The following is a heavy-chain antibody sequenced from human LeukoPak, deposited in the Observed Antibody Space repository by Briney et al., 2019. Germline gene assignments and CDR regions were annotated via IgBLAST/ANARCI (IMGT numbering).Heavy chain of an antibody. CDR3: TTETGKWLRFLARESTYYYYDDMDV. V-gene: IGHV3-15*01. J-gene: IGHJ6*03. D-gene: IGHD5-12*01. CDR2: IKSKSDGGTS. Sequence: GGSLRLSCAASGFTFSNAWMSWARQAPGKGLEWVGHIKSKSDGGTSDDAAPVKGRFTISSDNSKNNLYVQMNSLETEGISVYYCTTETGKWLRFLARESTYYYYDDMDVWGKGTTVTISS. CDR1: GFTFSNAW.